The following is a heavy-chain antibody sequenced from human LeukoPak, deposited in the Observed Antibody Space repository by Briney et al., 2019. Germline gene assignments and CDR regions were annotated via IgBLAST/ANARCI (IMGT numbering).Heavy chain of an antibody. CDR1: GFTFSSYW. V-gene: IGHV3-7*04. CDR3: ARLHLMIRVVSPSNQIDY. Sequence: GGSLRLSCAASGFTFSSYWMSWVRQAPGKGLEWVANIKQDGSEKYYVDSVKGRFTISRDNAKNSLYLQMNSLRAEDTAVYYCARLHLMIRVVSPSNQIDYWGQGTLVTVSS. J-gene: IGHJ4*02. CDR2: IKQDGSEK. D-gene: IGHD3-16*01.